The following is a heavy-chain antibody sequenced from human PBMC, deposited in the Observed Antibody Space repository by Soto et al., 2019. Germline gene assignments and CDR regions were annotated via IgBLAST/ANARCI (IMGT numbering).Heavy chain of an antibody. J-gene: IGHJ6*03. Sequence: ASVKVSCKASGYTFTSYDINWVRRATGQGLEWMGWMNPNSGNTGYAQKFQGRVTMTRNTSISTAYMELSSLRSEDTAVYYCASSRDHYDFWSGTTYYYMDVWGKGTTVTVSS. CDR2: MNPNSGNT. CDR3: ASSRDHYDFWSGTTYYYMDV. D-gene: IGHD3-3*01. CDR1: GYTFTSYD. V-gene: IGHV1-8*01.